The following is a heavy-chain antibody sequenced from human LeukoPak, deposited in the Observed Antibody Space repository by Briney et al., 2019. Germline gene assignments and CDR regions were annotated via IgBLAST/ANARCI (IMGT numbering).Heavy chain of an antibody. CDR1: GDSVSSNSAA. V-gene: IGHV6-1*01. CDR2: TYFRSDWYN. Sequence: SQTLSLTCAISGDSVSSNSAAWNWIRQSPSRGLEWLGRTYFRSDWYNDYAVSVKSRITINPDTSKNQFSLQLNSVTPEDTAVYYCAKDLELLGASFDYWGQGTLVTVSS. D-gene: IGHD1-26*01. CDR3: AKDLELLGASFDY. J-gene: IGHJ4*02.